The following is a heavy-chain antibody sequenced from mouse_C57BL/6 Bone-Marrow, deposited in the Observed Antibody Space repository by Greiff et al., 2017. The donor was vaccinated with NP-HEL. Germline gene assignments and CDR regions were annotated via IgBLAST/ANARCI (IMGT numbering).Heavy chain of an antibody. CDR3: AREGYSNDWYFDV. CDR2: IHPNSGST. J-gene: IGHJ1*03. Sequence: QVQLQQPGAELVKPGASVKLSCEASGYTFTSYWMHWVKQRPGQGLEWIGMIHPNSGSTNYNEKFKSKATLTVDKSSSTAYMQLSSLTSEDSAVYYCAREGYSNDWYFDVWGTGTTVTVSS. D-gene: IGHD2-5*01. CDR1: GYTFTSYW. V-gene: IGHV1-64*01.